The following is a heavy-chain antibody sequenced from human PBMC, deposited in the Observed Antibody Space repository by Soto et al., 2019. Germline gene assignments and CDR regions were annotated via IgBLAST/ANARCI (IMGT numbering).Heavy chain of an antibody. J-gene: IGHJ4*02. CDR2: GSYSGTT. CDR1: GVSVSSVSFY. V-gene: IGHV4-61*01. D-gene: IGHD4-17*01. Sequence: QVQLQESGPGLVKPSETLSLTCTVSGVSVSSVSFYWAWIRQPPGKGLEWIGFGSYSGTTNYKPSVKSRVTISVDASRSPISLQVSSLTAAETAVYYCARGATVTQYAYWGQGTLVTVSS. CDR3: ARGATVTQYAY.